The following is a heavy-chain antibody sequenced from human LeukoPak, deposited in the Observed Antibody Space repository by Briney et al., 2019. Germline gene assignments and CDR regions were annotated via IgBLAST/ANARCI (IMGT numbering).Heavy chain of an antibody. Sequence: QPEGSLRLSCGASGFTFSGYWMSWVRQAPGKGLEWVANIHKDGSAKRYVDSVKGRFTISRDNAKSSLYLQMNSLRVEDTAVYYCARDRGFGADDSWGQGSLVTVSS. J-gene: IGHJ4*02. D-gene: IGHD3-10*01. V-gene: IGHV3-7*01. CDR2: IHKDGSAK. CDR1: GFTFSGYW. CDR3: ARDRGFGADDS.